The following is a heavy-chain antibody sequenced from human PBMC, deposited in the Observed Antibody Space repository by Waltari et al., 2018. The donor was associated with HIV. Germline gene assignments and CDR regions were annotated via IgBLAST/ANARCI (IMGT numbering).Heavy chain of an antibody. CDR3: ARHDVGSFGVVRSGGLDY. J-gene: IGHJ4*02. V-gene: IGHV4-39*01. CDR2: IYYSGST. Sequence: QLQLQESGPGLVKPSETLSLTCTVSGGSISSSSYYWGWIRQPPGKGLEWIGNIYYSGSTKDTPSLKSRVTIAVDTSKNHFSRRLGSVTAADTAVYYGARHDVGSFGVVRSGGLDYWGQGTLVTVSS. D-gene: IGHD3-3*01. CDR1: GGSISSSSYY.